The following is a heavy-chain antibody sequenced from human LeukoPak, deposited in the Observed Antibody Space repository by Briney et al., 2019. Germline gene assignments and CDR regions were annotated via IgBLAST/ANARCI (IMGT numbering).Heavy chain of an antibody. CDR3: AKDLAAAGPYYFDY. V-gene: IGHV3-9*01. J-gene: IGHJ4*02. D-gene: IGHD6-13*01. CDR2: ISWNSGSI. Sequence: PGRSLRLSCAASGFTFDDYAMPWVRQAPGKGLEWVSGISWNSGSIGYADSVKGRFTISRDNAKNSLYLQMNSLRAEDTALYYCAKDLAAAGPYYFDYWGQGTLVTVSS. CDR1: GFTFDDYA.